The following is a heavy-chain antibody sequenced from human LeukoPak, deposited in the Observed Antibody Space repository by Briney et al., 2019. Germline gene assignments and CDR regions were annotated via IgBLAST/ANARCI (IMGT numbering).Heavy chain of an antibody. V-gene: IGHV3-21*01. CDR1: GFTFSRSD. D-gene: IGHD3-10*01. CDR2: ISSSSSYI. J-gene: IGHJ6*03. CDR3: AKDKTGMVRGYYYYMDV. Sequence: GGTLRLSCAASGFTFSRSDMNWVRQAPGKGLEWVSSISSSSSYIYYTDSLKGRFTISRDNAKNSLYLQMNSLRAEDTAVYYCAKDKTGMVRGYYYYMDVWGKGTTVTVSS.